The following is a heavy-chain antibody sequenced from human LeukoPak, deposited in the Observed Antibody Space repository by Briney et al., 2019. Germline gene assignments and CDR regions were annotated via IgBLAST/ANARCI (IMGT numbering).Heavy chain of an antibody. D-gene: IGHD3-3*01. CDR1: GGSISSYY. V-gene: IGHV4-59*01. CDR3: ARALTTYYDYWSGYSSLGPDAFDI. J-gene: IGHJ3*02. Sequence: SETLSLTCTVSGGSISSYYWSWIRQPPGKGLEWIGYIYYSGSTNYNPSLKSRVTISVNTSKNQFSLKLSSVTAADTAVYYCARALTTYYDYWSGYSSLGPDAFDIWGQGTMVTVSS. CDR2: IYYSGST.